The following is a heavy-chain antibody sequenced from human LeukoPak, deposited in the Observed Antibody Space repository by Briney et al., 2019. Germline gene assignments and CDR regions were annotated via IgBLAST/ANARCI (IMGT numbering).Heavy chain of an antibody. CDR2: IKQDGSEK. V-gene: IGHV3-7*01. CDR1: GFIFSNYY. CDR3: ARERWSLYSNDYYYYGLDV. D-gene: IGHD3-3*01. Sequence: GGSLRLSCAASGFIFSNYYMNWVRQAPGKGLEWVAHIKQDGSEKNYVDSVKGRFAISRDNAKNSLYLQMNSLRAEDTAVYYCARERWSLYSNDYYYYGLDVWGQGTTVTVSS. J-gene: IGHJ6*02.